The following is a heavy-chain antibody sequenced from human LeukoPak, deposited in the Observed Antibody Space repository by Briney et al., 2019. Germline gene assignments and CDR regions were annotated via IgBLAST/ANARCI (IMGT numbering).Heavy chain of an antibody. CDR3: ATGVSGYYVFDY. CDR1: GGSISSGTYY. D-gene: IGHD3-22*01. CDR2: IYTSGST. V-gene: IGHV4-61*02. J-gene: IGHJ4*02. Sequence: PSQTLSLTCTVSGGSISSGTYYWNWIRQPAGKGLEWIGRIYTSGSTNYNPSLKSRVTISVDTSKNQFSLKLSSVTAADTAVYYCATGVSGYYVFDYWGQGTLVTVSS.